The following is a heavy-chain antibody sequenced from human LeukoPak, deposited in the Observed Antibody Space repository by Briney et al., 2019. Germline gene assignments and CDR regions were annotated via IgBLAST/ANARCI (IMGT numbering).Heavy chain of an antibody. CDR2: IYPGDSDT. CDR3: AVGGSAGVNSIYYLKEY. D-gene: IGHD2/OR15-2a*01. V-gene: IGHV5-51*01. J-gene: IGHJ4*02. Sequence: GESLKISCKGSGYSFTSYWIAWVRQMSGKGLEWMGIIYPGDSDTRYSPSFQGQVTISADKSISTAYLQWSSLKASDTAMYYCAVGGSAGVNSIYYLKEYWGQGTLVTVSS. CDR1: GYSFTSYW.